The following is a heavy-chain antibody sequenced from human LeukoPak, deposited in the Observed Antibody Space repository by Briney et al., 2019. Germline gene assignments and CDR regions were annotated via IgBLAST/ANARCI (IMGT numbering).Heavy chain of an antibody. Sequence: GGSLRLSCAASGFTFSSYSMNWVRQAPGKGLEWVSYISSSSSTIYYADSVKGRFTISRDNAKNSLYLQMNSLRAEDTAVYYCARAPPYITGTTADYWGQGTLVTVSS. CDR3: ARAPPYITGTTADY. V-gene: IGHV3-48*01. D-gene: IGHD1-7*01. J-gene: IGHJ4*02. CDR2: ISSSSSTI. CDR1: GFTFSSYS.